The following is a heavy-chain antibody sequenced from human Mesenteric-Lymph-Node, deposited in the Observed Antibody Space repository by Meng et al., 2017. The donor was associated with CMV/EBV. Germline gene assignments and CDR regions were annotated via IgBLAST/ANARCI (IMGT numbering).Heavy chain of an antibody. CDR2: IDDSGGSQ. CDR1: GFTFSSYA. D-gene: IGHD3-10*01. J-gene: IGHJ5*02. CDR3: ERYQYGSGTNGFDP. V-gene: IGHV3-23*01. Sequence: GESLKISCAASGFTFSSYAMSWVRQAPGKGLEWVSAIDDSGGSQYYADSVEGRFTISRDNSRNTVYLLMNSLRAEDTAVYYCERYQYGSGTNGFDPWGQGTLVTVSS.